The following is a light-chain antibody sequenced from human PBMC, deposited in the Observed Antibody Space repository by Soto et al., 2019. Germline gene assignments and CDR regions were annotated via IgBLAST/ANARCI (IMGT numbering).Light chain of an antibody. CDR3: MQGSHWPRT. CDR2: KVS. CDR1: QSLVYTNGNTY. V-gene: IGKV2-30*01. J-gene: IGKJ1*01. Sequence: VVMTQSPVSLPVTLGQPASISCRSSQSLVYTNGNTYLNWFHQRPGQSPRRLFYKVSNRDSGVPDRCSASGSGTDFTLTISRVEAEDVGIYYCMQGSHWPRTFGQGTKVEIK.